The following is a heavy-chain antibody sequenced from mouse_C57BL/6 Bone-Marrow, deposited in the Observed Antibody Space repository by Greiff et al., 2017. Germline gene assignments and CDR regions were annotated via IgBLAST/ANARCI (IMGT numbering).Heavy chain of an antibody. V-gene: IGHV5-9-1*02. Sequence: DVMLVESGEGLVKPGGSLKLSCAASGFTFSSYAMSWVRQTPEKRLEWVAYISSGGDYIYYADTVKGRFTISRDDARNTLYLQMSSLKSEDTAMYYCTRVGPWFAYWGQGTLVTVSA. CDR2: ISSGGDYI. CDR1: GFTFSSYA. J-gene: IGHJ3*01. CDR3: TRVGPWFAY.